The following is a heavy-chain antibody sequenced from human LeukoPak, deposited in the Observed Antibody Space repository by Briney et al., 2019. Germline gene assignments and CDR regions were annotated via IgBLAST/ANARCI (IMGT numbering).Heavy chain of an antibody. J-gene: IGHJ4*02. CDR1: GFTVSSNS. Sequence: PGGSLRPSCAASGFTVSSNSMSWVRQAPGKGLEWVSVIHTNGNTYYADSVKGRFTISRDNSKNTLYLQMNSLRVEDTAFYYCARDVDYGDYGDYWGQGTLVTVSS. CDR2: IHTNGNT. V-gene: IGHV3-66*01. CDR3: ARDVDYGDYGDY. D-gene: IGHD4-17*01.